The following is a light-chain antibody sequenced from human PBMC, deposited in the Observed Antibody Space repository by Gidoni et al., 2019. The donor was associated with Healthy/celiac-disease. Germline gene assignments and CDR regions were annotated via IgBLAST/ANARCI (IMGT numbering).Light chain of an antibody. Sequence: EIVMTQSPATPFVSPGERATLPCRASQSVSSNLAWCPQKPGQAPRPLIHGASTKATGIPAGFSGSRSGAKYTITISSLQSEDFAVYYCRQYNNWPRTFGQGTKVEIK. CDR2: GAS. V-gene: IGKV3-15*01. J-gene: IGKJ1*01. CDR1: QSVSSN. CDR3: RQYNNWPRT.